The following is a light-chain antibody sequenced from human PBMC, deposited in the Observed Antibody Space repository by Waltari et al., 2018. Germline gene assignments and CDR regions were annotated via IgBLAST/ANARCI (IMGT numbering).Light chain of an antibody. CDR3: QQRYSWPRT. J-gene: IGKJ1*01. Sequence: EVVLTQPTDTLSLSPGERATPPCRASQNITTDLGWYQQRPGQAPRLLIFDASNRAAGIPVRFSGRGSGTDFTLIISTLEPEDSAVYYCQQRYSWPRTFGQGTKVEIK. CDR1: QNITTD. V-gene: IGKV3-11*01. CDR2: DAS.